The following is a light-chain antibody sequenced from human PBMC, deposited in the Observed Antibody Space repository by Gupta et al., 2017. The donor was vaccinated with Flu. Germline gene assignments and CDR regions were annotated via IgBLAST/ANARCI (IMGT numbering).Light chain of an antibody. V-gene: IGLV2-14*01. J-gene: IGLJ3*02. Sequence: QSALPQRASVSGSPGQSITISCTGSSSDVGGYKFDSWYQQHPGKAPKLMIYEVSDRPTGVSNRFSGSKSGNTASLTISGLQTEDEADYYCSSYTSSSLWVFGGGTKLTVL. CDR3: SSYTSSSLWV. CDR1: SSDVGGYKF. CDR2: EVS.